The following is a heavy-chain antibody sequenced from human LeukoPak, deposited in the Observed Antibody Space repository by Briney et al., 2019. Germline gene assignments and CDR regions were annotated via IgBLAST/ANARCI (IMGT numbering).Heavy chain of an antibody. CDR1: GYTFTSYD. Sequence: ASVKVSCKASGYTFTSYDIHWVRQATGQGLAWMGWMNPNSGNTGYAQKFQGRVTMTRNTSISTAYMELSSLRSEDTAVYYCARGWSSYGMDVWGQGTTVTVSS. CDR3: ARGWSSYGMDV. CDR2: MNPNSGNT. J-gene: IGHJ6*02. V-gene: IGHV1-8*01. D-gene: IGHD6-6*01.